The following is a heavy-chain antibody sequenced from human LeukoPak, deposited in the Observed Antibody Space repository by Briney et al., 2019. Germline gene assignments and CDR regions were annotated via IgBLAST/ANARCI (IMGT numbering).Heavy chain of an antibody. J-gene: IGHJ4*02. Sequence: PGRSLRLSCAASGFTFNSYDMYWVRQVIGKGLEWVSAIDKGPNTYYSDSVKGRFTISRDNSKNTLYLQLNSLRVEDTAVYYCAILAEGDTSVVPGYWGQGTLVTVSS. D-gene: IGHD5-18*01. V-gene: IGHV3-13*01. CDR3: AILAEGDTSVVPGY. CDR1: GFTFNSYD. CDR2: IDKGPNT.